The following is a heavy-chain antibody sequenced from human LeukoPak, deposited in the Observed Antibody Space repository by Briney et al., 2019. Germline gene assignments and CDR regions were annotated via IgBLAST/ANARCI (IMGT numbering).Heavy chain of an antibody. CDR2: IYPGDSDT. Sequence: GESLKISCKGSGYNFITYWIAWVRQMPGRGLEWMGNIYPGDSDTRYSPSFQGQVSISADKSISTAYLQWGSLKASDTAMHYCARQSCSGGNCYSRAFDIWGQGTMVTVSS. CDR1: GYNFITYW. CDR3: ARQSCSGGNCYSRAFDI. V-gene: IGHV5-51*01. D-gene: IGHD2-15*01. J-gene: IGHJ3*02.